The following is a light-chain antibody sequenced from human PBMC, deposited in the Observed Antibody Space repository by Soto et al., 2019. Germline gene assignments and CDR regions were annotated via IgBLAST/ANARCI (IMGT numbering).Light chain of an antibody. CDR3: QQYGNSPQT. Sequence: DIQMTQSPSSVSASVGDRVTITCRASQSISSYLNWYQQKPGKAPKLLIYAASSLQSGVPSRFSGSGSGTDFTLTISRLEPEDFAVYYCQQYGNSPQTFGQGTMA. CDR1: QSISSY. CDR2: AAS. V-gene: IGKV1-39*01. J-gene: IGKJ1*01.